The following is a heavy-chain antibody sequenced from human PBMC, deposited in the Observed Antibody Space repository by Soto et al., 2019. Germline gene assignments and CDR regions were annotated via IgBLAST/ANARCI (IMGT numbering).Heavy chain of an antibody. V-gene: IGHV3-30-3*01. D-gene: IGHD1-26*01. J-gene: IGHJ4*02. CDR2: ISYDGSNK. CDR3: ARAEWRRGSYSILDY. CDR1: GFTFSSYA. Sequence: ESGGGVVQPGRSLRLSCAASGFTFSSYAMHWVRQAPGKGLEWVAVISYDGSNKYYADSVKGRFTISRDNSKNTLYLQMNSLRAEDTAVYYCARAEWRRGSYSILDYWGQGTLVTVSS.